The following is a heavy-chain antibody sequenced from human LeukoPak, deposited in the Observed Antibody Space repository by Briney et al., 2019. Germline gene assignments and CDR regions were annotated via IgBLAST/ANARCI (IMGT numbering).Heavy chain of an antibody. D-gene: IGHD4-17*01. V-gene: IGHV3-21*01. CDR2: ISSSSSYI. J-gene: IGHJ3*02. CDR1: GFTFSSYS. Sequence: PGGSLRLSCAASGFTFSSYSMNWVRQAPGKGLEWASSISSSSSYIYYADSVKGRFTISRDNAKNSLYLQMNSLRAEDTAVYYCARERSTHAFDIWGQGTMVTVSS. CDR3: ARERSTHAFDI.